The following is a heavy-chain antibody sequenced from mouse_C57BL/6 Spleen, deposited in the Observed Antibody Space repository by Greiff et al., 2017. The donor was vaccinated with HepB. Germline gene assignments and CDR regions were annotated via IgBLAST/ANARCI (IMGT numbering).Heavy chain of an antibody. CDR1: GYTFTDYY. J-gene: IGHJ4*01. Sequence: EVQLQQSGPELVKPGASVKISCKASGYTFTDYYMNWVKQSHGKSLEWIGDINPNNGGTSYNQKFKGKATLTVDKSSSTAYMELRSLTSEDSAVYYCARDDGYLYWGQGTSVTVSS. CDR3: ARDDGYLY. V-gene: IGHV1-26*01. CDR2: INPNNGGT. D-gene: IGHD2-3*01.